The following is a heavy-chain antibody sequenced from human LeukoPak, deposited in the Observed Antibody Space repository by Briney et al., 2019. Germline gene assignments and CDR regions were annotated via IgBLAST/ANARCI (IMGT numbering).Heavy chain of an antibody. Sequence: GGSLRLSCAASGFTFSSYWMSWVRQAPGKGLEWVTFIRYDGSNKYYADSVKGRFTISRDNSKNTLYLQMNSLRTEDTAVYYCAKDSSGSSWYWDYWGQGTLVTVSS. CDR2: IRYDGSNK. D-gene: IGHD6-13*01. J-gene: IGHJ4*02. V-gene: IGHV3-30*02. CDR1: GFTFSSYW. CDR3: AKDSSGSSWYWDY.